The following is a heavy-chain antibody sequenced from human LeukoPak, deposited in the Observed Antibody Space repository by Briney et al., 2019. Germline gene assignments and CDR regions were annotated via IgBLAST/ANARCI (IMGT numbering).Heavy chain of an antibody. CDR2: ITAYHDNT. Sequence: GASVKVPYQDSGYTFTNYGISWVRQAPGQGLAWMGWITAYHDNTKYAPKLQGRVTMTTDTSTSTAHTELRSLRSDDTAVYYCARALLWFGEPSHIDYWGQGTLVTASS. D-gene: IGHD3-10*01. J-gene: IGHJ4*02. CDR1: GYTFTNYG. V-gene: IGHV1-18*01. CDR3: ARALLWFGEPSHIDY.